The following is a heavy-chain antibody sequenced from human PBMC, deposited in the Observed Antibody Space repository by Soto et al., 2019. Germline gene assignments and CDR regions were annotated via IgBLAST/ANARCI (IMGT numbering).Heavy chain of an antibody. Sequence: QVQLVQSGAEVKKPGSSVKVSCKASGGTFSSYAISWVRQAPGQGLEWMGGIIPIFGTANYAKKFQGRVTITADESTSTAYMELSSLRSEDTAVYYCARVEMATHPIYYFDYWGQGTLVTVSS. CDR3: ARVEMATHPIYYFDY. J-gene: IGHJ4*02. D-gene: IGHD5-12*01. CDR1: GGTFSSYA. CDR2: IIPIFGTA. V-gene: IGHV1-69*01.